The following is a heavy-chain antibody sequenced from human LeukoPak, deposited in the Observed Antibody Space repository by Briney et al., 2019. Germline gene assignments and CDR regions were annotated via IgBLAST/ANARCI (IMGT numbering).Heavy chain of an antibody. Sequence: SETLSLTCAVSGYSISSGYYWGWIRQPPGKGLEWIGSIYHSGSTYYNPSLKSRVTISVDTSKNQFPLKLSSVTAADTAVYYCAREQYCSSTSCPFGYWGQGTLVTVSS. D-gene: IGHD2-2*01. J-gene: IGHJ4*02. V-gene: IGHV4-38-2*02. CDR2: IYHSGST. CDR3: AREQYCSSTSCPFGY. CDR1: GYSISSGYY.